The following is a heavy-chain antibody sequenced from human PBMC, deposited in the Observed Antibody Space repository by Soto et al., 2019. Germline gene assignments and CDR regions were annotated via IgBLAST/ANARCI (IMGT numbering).Heavy chain of an antibody. CDR1: GYTFTSYY. V-gene: IGHV1-46*03. CDR2: INPSGST. D-gene: IGHD2-15*01. Sequence: QVQLVQSGAEVKKPGASVKVSCKASGYTFTSYYMHWVRQAPGQGLEWMGIINPSGSTSYAQKVRGRVTMTRHTSTSTVYVELSSLRSGDTAVYYCARVYCSGGSCYSIDYWGQGTLVTVSS. CDR3: ARVYCSGGSCYSIDY. J-gene: IGHJ4*02.